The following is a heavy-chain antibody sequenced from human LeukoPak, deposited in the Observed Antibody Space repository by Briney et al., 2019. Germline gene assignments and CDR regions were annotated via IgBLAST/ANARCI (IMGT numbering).Heavy chain of an antibody. D-gene: IGHD2-15*01. V-gene: IGHV1-69*13. J-gene: IGHJ4*02. CDR1: GGTFTSYA. Sequence: SVKVSCKASGGTFTSYATSWVRQAPGQGLEWRGGIIPIFGTANYAQKFQGRVTITADESTSTAYMELSSLRSEDTAVYYCARDDCSGGSCYFDYWGQGTLVTVSS. CDR2: IIPIFGTA. CDR3: ARDDCSGGSCYFDY.